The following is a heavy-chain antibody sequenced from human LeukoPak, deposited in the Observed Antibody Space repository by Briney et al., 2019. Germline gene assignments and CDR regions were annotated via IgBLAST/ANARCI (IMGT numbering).Heavy chain of an antibody. CDR2: IRGSGGST. D-gene: IGHD5-18*01. Sequence: PGASLRLSCAASGFTFSSYAMSWVRQAPGKGLEWVSAIRGSGGSTYYADSVKGRFTISRDNSKNTLYLQMNSLRAEDTAVYYCAKDLGYSYGFGGDYYYGMDVWGQGTTVTVSS. CDR3: AKDLGYSYGFGGDYYYGMDV. J-gene: IGHJ6*02. V-gene: IGHV3-23*01. CDR1: GFTFSSYA.